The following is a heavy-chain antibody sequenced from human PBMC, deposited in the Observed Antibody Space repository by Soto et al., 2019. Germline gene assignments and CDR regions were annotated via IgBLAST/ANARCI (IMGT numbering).Heavy chain of an antibody. J-gene: IGHJ4*02. CDR3: ARAPRGYSYGTIYYFDD. Sequence: ASVKVSCKASGYTFTGYYMHWVRQAPGQGLEWMGWINPNSGGTNYAQKFQGWVTMTRDTSISTAYMELSRLRSDDTAVYYRARAPRGYSYGTIYYFDDWGQGTLVTVAS. V-gene: IGHV1-2*04. CDR1: GYTFTGYY. D-gene: IGHD5-18*01. CDR2: INPNSGGT.